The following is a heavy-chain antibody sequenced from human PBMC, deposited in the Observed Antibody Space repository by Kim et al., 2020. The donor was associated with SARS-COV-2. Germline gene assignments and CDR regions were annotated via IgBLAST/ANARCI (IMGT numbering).Heavy chain of an antibody. Sequence: AQKFQGRVTMTRHTSTSTVYMELSSLRSEDTAVYYCARDGPSPSLGHLDVWGKGTTVTVSS. CDR3: ARDGPSPSLGHLDV. J-gene: IGHJ6*04. V-gene: IGHV1-46*01.